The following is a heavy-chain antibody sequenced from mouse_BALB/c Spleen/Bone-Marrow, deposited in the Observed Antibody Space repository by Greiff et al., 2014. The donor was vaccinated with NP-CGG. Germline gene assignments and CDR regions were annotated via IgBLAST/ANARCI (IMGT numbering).Heavy chain of an antibody. CDR2: IYPGDGDT. V-gene: IGHV1-80*01. Sequence: VQLVESGAEMVRPGSSVKISCKASGYAFSNNWMNWMKQRPGQGLGWIGQIYPGDGDTNYNGKFKGKATLTADKSSSIAYMQLSSLTSEDSAVYFCHYFGSDYYVMDHWGQGTSVTVSS. D-gene: IGHD1-1*01. CDR1: GYAFSNNW. J-gene: IGHJ4*01. CDR3: HYFGSDYYVMDH.